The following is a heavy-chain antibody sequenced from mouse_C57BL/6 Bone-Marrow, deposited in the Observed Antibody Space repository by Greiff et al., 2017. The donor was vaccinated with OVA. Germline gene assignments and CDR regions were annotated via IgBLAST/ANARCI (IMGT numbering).Heavy chain of an antibody. J-gene: IGHJ1*03. D-gene: IGHD2-4*01. Sequence: EVQLVESGGGLVQPGGSLKLSCAASGFTFSDYYMYWVRQTPEKRLEWVAYISNGGGSTYYPDTVKGRFTISRDNAKNTLYLQMSRLKSEDTAMYYCARPIYYDYDGGYWYFDVWGTGTTVTVSS. V-gene: IGHV5-12*01. CDR2: ISNGGGST. CDR3: ARPIYYDYDGGYWYFDV. CDR1: GFTFSDYY.